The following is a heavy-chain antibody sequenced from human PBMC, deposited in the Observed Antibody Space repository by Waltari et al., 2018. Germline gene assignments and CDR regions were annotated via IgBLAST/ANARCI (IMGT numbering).Heavy chain of an antibody. CDR2: IKEDGTEK. CDR1: GFTFSSYS. CDR3: ARGRYVPGP. V-gene: IGHV3-7*03. J-gene: IGHJ5*02. Sequence: EVQLVESGGGLVQPGGSLRLSCAASGFTFSSYSMTWGRQAPGKGLEWVANIKEDGTEKKYVDSVKGRFTISRDNAKNSLYLEMNSLRVEDTAVYYCARGRYVPGPWGQGTLVTVSS. D-gene: IGHD3-10*02.